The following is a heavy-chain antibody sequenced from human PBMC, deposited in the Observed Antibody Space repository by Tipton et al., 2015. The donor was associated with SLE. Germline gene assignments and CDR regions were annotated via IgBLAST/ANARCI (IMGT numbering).Heavy chain of an antibody. D-gene: IGHD3-10*01. Sequence: TLSLTCTVSGGSISSGSYYWSWIRQPAGKGPEWIGRIYTSGRTNYNPSLKSRVTISVDTSKNEFSLKLTSVTAADTAMYYCARDPAGVKDDWGQGTLVTASS. CDR1: GGSISSGSYY. CDR3: ARDPAGVKDD. CDR2: IYTSGRT. V-gene: IGHV4-61*02. J-gene: IGHJ4*02.